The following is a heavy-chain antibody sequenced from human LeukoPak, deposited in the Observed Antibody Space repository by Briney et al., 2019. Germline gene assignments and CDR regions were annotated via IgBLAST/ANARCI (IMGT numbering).Heavy chain of an antibody. D-gene: IGHD3-10*01. CDR3: VNDYRSGSFHDF. V-gene: IGHV3-23*01. CDR1: GFAFSSYA. CDR2: ISRRDDYT. J-gene: IGHJ4*02. Sequence: GGSLRLSCAASGFAFSSYAMSWVRQPPGKGLEWVSVISRRDDYTYYADSVKGRFTISRDNSKNTLYLQMNTLRAEDMAVYYCVNDYRSGSFHDFWGQGTLVTVSS.